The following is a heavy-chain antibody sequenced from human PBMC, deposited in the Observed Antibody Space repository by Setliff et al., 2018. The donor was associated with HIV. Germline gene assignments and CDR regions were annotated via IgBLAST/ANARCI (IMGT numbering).Heavy chain of an antibody. CDR1: GYTFTSYD. CDR2: MNPNSGNT. CDR3: ARHIAGYSAYDLGWFDP. Sequence: ASVKVSCKASGYTFTSYDINWVRQATGQGLEWMGWMNPNSGNTGYAQKFQGRVTMTRNTSISTAYMELSSLRSEDTAVYYCARHIAGYSAYDLGWFDPWGQGALVTVSS. D-gene: IGHD5-12*01. V-gene: IGHV1-8*02. J-gene: IGHJ5*02.